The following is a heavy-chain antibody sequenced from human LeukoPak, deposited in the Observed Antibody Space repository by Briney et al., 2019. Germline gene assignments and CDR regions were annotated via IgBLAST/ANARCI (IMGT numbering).Heavy chain of an antibody. Sequence: GESLKISCKGSGYSFTSYWIGWVRQMPGKGLEWMGIIYPGDSDTRYSPSFQGQVTISADKSISTAYLQWSSLKASDTAMYYCARCGRYYDFWSGYPHFDYWGQGTLVTASS. CDR1: GYSFTSYW. CDR3: ARCGRYYDFWSGYPHFDY. D-gene: IGHD3-3*01. CDR2: IYPGDSDT. V-gene: IGHV5-51*01. J-gene: IGHJ4*02.